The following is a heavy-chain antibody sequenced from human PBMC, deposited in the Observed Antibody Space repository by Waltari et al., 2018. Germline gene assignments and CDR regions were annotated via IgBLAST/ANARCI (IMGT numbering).Heavy chain of an antibody. J-gene: IGHJ4*02. D-gene: IGHD3-22*01. CDR2: IYHSGNT. CDR1: GYSISSGYY. Sequence: QVQLQESGPGLVKPSETLSLTCAVSGYSISSGYYWGWIRQPPGKGLEWIGSIYHSGNTYYNPSLKGRVAISVDTSKNQFSLKLTSVTAADTAVYYCASLYDSSGYYPFDYWGQGTLVTVSS. CDR3: ASLYDSSGYYPFDY. V-gene: IGHV4-38-2*01.